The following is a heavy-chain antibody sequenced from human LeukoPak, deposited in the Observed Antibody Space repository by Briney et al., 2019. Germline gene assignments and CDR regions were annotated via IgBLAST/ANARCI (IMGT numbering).Heavy chain of an antibody. D-gene: IGHD5-18*01. V-gene: IGHV3-21*01. J-gene: IGHJ6*03. Sequence: PGGSLRLSCAASGFTFSRYNTNWVRQAPGKGLEWVSSITSSSIYIYYADSMKGRFTISRDNAKNSLYLQMNSLRAEDMAVYYCARGDTAMVDYYYYMDVWGKGTTVTISS. CDR3: ARGDTAMVDYYYYMDV. CDR1: GFTFSRYN. CDR2: ITSSSIYI.